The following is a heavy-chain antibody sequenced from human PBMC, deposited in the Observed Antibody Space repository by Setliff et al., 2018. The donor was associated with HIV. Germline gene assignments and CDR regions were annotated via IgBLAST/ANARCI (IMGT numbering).Heavy chain of an antibody. CDR1: GGSISSGSYY. J-gene: IGHJ4*02. D-gene: IGHD3-3*01. CDR3: AGSWSGYPLSFGY. V-gene: IGHV4-61*09. Sequence: SETLSLTCTVSGGSISSGSYYWSWIRQPAGKGLEWIGHIYTSGSTNYNPSHKSRVTISVDTSKNQFSLKLSSVTAADTAVYYCAGSWSGYPLSFGYWGQGTLVTVSS. CDR2: IYTSGST.